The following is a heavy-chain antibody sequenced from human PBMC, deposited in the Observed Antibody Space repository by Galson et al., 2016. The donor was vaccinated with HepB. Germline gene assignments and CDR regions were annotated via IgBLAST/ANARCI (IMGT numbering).Heavy chain of an antibody. D-gene: IGHD6-19*01. CDR2: ISAYNGDT. Sequence: SVKVSCKASGYTFSSFGISWVRQAPGQGLEWMGRISAYNGDTNYAQNLQGRVTMTTDTSTSTAYMELRSLRSDDTAVYYCARGVGYSSVWYLDNWGQGTLVTVSS. CDR3: ARGVGYSSVWYLDN. V-gene: IGHV1-18*01. CDR1: GYTFSSFG. J-gene: IGHJ4*02.